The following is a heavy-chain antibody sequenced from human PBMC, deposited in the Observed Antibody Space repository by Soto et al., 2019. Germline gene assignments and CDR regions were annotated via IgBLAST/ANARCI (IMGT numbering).Heavy chain of an antibody. CDR3: ARVAANDPNLDY. CDR1: RFTFSSYS. D-gene: IGHD6-25*01. V-gene: IGHV3-21*01. Sequence: GGSLRLSCAASRFTFSSYSMSWVRQAPGTGLEWVSSISSTSTYTYYPDSLKGRFTISRDNAKNSLYLQMNGLRAEDTAVYYCARVAANDPNLDYWGQGTLVTVSS. J-gene: IGHJ4*02. CDR2: ISSTSTYT.